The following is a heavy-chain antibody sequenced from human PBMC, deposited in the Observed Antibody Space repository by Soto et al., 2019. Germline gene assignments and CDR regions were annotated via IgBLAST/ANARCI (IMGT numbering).Heavy chain of an antibody. CDR3: ARNWMIDV. CDR1: WFAVSNHY. Sequence: EVQLVESGGGLVQPGGSLRLSCAASWFAVSNHYMNWVRQAPGTGLEWVSIIRTTGSTYYADSVKGRFTISRDNSKHTVSLEMNSLRGEDTAVYYCARNWMIDVWVPGTTVSVSS. D-gene: IGHD1-1*01. J-gene: IGHJ6*02. CDR2: IRTTGST. V-gene: IGHV3-53*01.